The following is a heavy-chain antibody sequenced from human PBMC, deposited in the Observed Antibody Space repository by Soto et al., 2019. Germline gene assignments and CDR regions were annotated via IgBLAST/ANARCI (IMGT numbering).Heavy chain of an antibody. CDR2: IYYSGST. V-gene: IGHV4-59*01. Sequence: SETLSLTCTVSGGSISSYYWSWIRQPPGKGLEWIGYIYYSGSTNYNPSLKSRVTISVDTSKNQFSLKLSSVTAADTAVYYCARARRGYYDILTGYNYYYYGMDVWGQGTTVTVSS. CDR1: GGSISSYY. J-gene: IGHJ6*02. CDR3: ARARRGYYDILTGYNYYYYGMDV. D-gene: IGHD3-9*01.